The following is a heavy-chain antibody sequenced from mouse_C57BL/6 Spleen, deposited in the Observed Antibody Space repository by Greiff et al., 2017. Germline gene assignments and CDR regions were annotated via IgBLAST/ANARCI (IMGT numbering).Heavy chain of an antibody. J-gene: IGHJ4*01. Sequence: EVHLVESGPELVKPGDSVKISCKASGYSFTGYFMNWVMQSHGKSLEWIGRINPYNGDTFYNQKFKGKATLTVDKSSSTAHMELRSLTSEDSAVYYCARSLLREGYYAMDYWGQGTSVTVSS. CDR1: GYSFTGYF. CDR3: ARSLLREGYYAMDY. D-gene: IGHD1-1*01. CDR2: INPYNGDT. V-gene: IGHV1-20*01.